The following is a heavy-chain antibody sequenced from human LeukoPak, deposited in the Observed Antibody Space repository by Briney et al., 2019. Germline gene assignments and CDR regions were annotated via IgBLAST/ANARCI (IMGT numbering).Heavy chain of an antibody. V-gene: IGHV3-23*01. Sequence: PGGSLRLSCAASGFTFSSYAMSWVRQAPGRGLEWVSAISGSGGSTYYADSVKGRFTISRDNSKNTLYLQMNSLRAEDTAVYYCAKSPRGVNLNFDYWGQGTLVTVSS. D-gene: IGHD3-10*01. CDR1: GFTFSSYA. J-gene: IGHJ4*02. CDR3: AKSPRGVNLNFDY. CDR2: ISGSGGST.